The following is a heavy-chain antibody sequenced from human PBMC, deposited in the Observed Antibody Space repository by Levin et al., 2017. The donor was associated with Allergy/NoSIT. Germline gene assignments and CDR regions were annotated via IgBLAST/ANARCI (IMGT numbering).Heavy chain of an antibody. CDR1: GFIFSDHY. D-gene: IGHD2-15*01. J-gene: IGHJ3*01. Sequence: GESLKISCAASGFIFSDHYMDWVRQAPGKGLEWVGRTRNKANSYTTEYAASVKGRFTISRDDSKNSVYLQMNSLKTEDTALYYCARGGYCSGGRCYSPDVFEVWGQGTMVIVSS. CDR2: TRNKANSYTT. CDR3: ARGGYCSGGRCYSPDVFEV. V-gene: IGHV3-72*01.